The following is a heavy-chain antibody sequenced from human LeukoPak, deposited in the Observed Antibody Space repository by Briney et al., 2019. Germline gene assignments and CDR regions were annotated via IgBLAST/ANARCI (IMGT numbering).Heavy chain of an antibody. J-gene: IGHJ5*02. D-gene: IGHD6-19*01. Sequence: ASVKVSCTASGYTFTGYYMHWVRQAPGQGLEWMGWINPNSGGTNYAQKVQGRVTMTRDTSISTAYMELSRLRSDDTAVYYCARDRRTIGPYSSGWFGWFDPWGQGTLVTVSS. V-gene: IGHV1-2*02. CDR2: INPNSGGT. CDR1: GYTFTGYY. CDR3: ARDRRTIGPYSSGWFGWFDP.